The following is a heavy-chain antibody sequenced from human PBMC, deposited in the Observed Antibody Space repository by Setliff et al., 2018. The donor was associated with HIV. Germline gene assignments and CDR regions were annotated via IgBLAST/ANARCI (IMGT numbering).Heavy chain of an antibody. CDR2: IKQDGSEK. CDR1: GFTFSTYW. Sequence: GGSLRLSCAASGFTFSTYWMSWVRQAPGKGLEWVANIKQDGSEKYYVDSVKGRFSISRDNTKNLLYLEMNSLRAEDAAVYYCAGSRGYFVQADWGQGTLVTVSS. V-gene: IGHV3-7*01. J-gene: IGHJ4*02. D-gene: IGHD1-1*01. CDR3: AGSRGYFVQAD.